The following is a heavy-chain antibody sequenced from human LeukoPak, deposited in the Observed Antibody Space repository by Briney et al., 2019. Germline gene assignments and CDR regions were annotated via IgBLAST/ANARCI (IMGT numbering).Heavy chain of an antibody. D-gene: IGHD3-3*01. Sequence: PSETLSLTCPVSGGSISSYYWSWIRQPPGKGLEWIGYIYYSGSTNYNPSLKSRVTISVDTSKNQFSLKLSSVTAADTAVYYCARVYRGVAPFYWGQGTLVTVSS. CDR3: ARVYRGVAPFY. CDR1: GGSISSYY. CDR2: IYYSGST. V-gene: IGHV4-59*01. J-gene: IGHJ4*02.